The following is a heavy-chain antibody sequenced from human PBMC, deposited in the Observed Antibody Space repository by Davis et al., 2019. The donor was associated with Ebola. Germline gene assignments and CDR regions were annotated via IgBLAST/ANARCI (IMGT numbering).Heavy chain of an antibody. CDR2: ISTYKANT. D-gene: IGHD1-14*01. CDR1: GYTFTSYG. J-gene: IGHJ6*03. Sequence: ASVKVSCKASGYTFTSYGISWVRQAPGQGLEWMGWISTYKANTNYAQKLQGRVTMTTDTSTNTAYMELRSLGSDDTAMYYCTRGIITYYYHLHMAGWGEGTTVTVSS. V-gene: IGHV1-18*04. CDR3: TRGIITYYYHLHMAG.